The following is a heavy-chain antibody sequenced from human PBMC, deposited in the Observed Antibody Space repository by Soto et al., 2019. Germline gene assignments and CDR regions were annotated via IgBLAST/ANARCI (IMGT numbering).Heavy chain of an antibody. V-gene: IGHV1-69*13. Sequence: EASVKVSCKASGGTFSSETLTWLRQAPGQGLEWMGGIIPITDTANYAQKFQGRVTITADESTSTVYMELSSLRSEDTAVYYCATLVPAPIKLFPRLGWFDPWGQGTLAPVSP. CDR3: ATLVPAPIKLFPRLGWFDP. CDR1: GGTFSSET. CDR2: IIPITDTA. J-gene: IGHJ5*02. D-gene: IGHD2-2*02.